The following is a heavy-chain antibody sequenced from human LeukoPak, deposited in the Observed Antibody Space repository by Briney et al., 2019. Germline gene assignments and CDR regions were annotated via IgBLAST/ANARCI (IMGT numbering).Heavy chain of an antibody. D-gene: IGHD5-18*01. J-gene: IGHJ5*02. CDR2: ISGSGGST. V-gene: IGHV3-23*01. CDR3: ARESSRPYSYGPRDFNWFNP. CDR1: GFTFSSYA. Sequence: GGSLRLSCAASGFTFSSYAMSWVRQAPGKGLEWVSAISGSGGSTYYADSVKGRFTISRDNSKNTLYLQMNSLRAEDTAVYYCARESSRPYSYGPRDFNWFNPWGQGTLVTVSS.